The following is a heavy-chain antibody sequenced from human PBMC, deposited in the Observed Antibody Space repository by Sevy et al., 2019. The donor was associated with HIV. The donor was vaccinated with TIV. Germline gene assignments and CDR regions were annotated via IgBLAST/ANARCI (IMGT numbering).Heavy chain of an antibody. V-gene: IGHV3-74*01. CDR1: GFTFSSYW. J-gene: IGHJ3*02. CDR3: ARGVGATYEDAFDI. Sequence: GESLKISCAASGFTFSSYWMHWVRQAPGKGLVWVSRINSDGSSTSYADSVKGRFTISRDNAKNTLYLQMNSLRAEDTAVYYCARGVGATYEDAFDIWGQGTMVTVSS. D-gene: IGHD1-26*01. CDR2: INSDGSST.